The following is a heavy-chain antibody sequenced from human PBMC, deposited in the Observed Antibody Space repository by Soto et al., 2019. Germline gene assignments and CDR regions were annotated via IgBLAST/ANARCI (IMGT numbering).Heavy chain of an antibody. CDR1: GFTFSSYS. Sequence: GGSLRLSCAASGFTFSSYSMNWVRQAPGKGLEWVSSISSSSSYIYYADSVKGRFTISRDNAKDSLYLQMNSLRAEDTAVYYCARNYYDSSGYFDYWGQGTLVTVSS. D-gene: IGHD3-22*01. V-gene: IGHV3-21*01. CDR3: ARNYYDSSGYFDY. J-gene: IGHJ4*02. CDR2: ISSSSSYI.